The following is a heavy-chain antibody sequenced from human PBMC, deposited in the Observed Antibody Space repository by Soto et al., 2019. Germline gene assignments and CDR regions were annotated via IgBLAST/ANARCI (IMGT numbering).Heavy chain of an antibody. D-gene: IGHD2-15*01. Sequence: QVHLVESGGGVVQPGGSLRLSCAASGFTFSSYAIHWVRQAPGKGLEWVAIIWFDGSNKYYADSVKGRFSISRDNSKNSLFLQMDSLRAEDTAVYYCPRGQLPAATTYFDFWGQGTLVIVSS. CDR3: PRGQLPAATTYFDF. CDR2: IWFDGSNK. V-gene: IGHV3-33*01. CDR1: GFTFSSYA. J-gene: IGHJ4*02.